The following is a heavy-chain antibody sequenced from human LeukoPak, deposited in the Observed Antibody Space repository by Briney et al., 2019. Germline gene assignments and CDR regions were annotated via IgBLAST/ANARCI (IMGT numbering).Heavy chain of an antibody. CDR1: GFTFSTYN. D-gene: IGHD3-16*01. V-gene: IGHV3-21*01. CDR2: ITSDSRYM. J-gene: IGHJ4*02. Sequence: GGSLRLFCAASGFTFSTYNMNWVRQAPGKGLEWVSSITSDSRYMYYADSVKGRFTISRDNAKNSLYLQMNSLRAEDTAVYYCARTGYGYNYFDYWGQGTLVTVSS. CDR3: ARTGYGYNYFDY.